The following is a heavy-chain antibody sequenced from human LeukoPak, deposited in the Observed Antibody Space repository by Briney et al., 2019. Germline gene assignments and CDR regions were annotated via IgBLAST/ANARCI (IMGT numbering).Heavy chain of an antibody. Sequence: PSETLSLTCTVSGYSISGGYYWGWIRPPPGKGLEWIGSIYHSGSTYYNPSLKSRVTISVDTSKNQFSLKLSSVTAADTAVYYCARGYCSSTSCYYGDAFDIWGQGTMVTVSS. CDR3: ARGYCSSTSCYYGDAFDI. V-gene: IGHV4-38-2*02. CDR2: IYHSGST. J-gene: IGHJ3*02. CDR1: GYSISGGYY. D-gene: IGHD2-2*01.